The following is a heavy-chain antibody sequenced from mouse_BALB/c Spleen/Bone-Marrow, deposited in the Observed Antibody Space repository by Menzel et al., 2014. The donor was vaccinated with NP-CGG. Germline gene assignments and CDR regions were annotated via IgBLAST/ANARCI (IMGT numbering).Heavy chain of an antibody. CDR1: GYTFTSYW. Sequence: QVHLQQPGPELAKPGASVKMSCRASGYTFTSYWMNWVKQRPVQGLEWIGYINPTSGYTEYNQKFKDKATLTTDKSSSTAYMQLSSLTSEDSAVYYCTTGGNDWFAYWGQGTLVTVSA. CDR3: TTGGNDWFAY. J-gene: IGHJ3*01. CDR2: INPTSGYT. D-gene: IGHD2-1*01. V-gene: IGHV1-7*01.